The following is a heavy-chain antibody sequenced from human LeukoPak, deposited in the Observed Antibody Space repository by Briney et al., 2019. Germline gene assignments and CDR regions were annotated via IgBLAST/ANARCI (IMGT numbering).Heavy chain of an antibody. CDR3: AKDRSYYYYYMDV. Sequence: PGGSLRLSCAASGLTFSSYWMSWVRQAPGTGLEWVANIKQDGSEKHYVDSVKGRFTIYRDNAKNTLYLQMNSLRAEDTAVYYCAKDRSYYYYYMDVWGKGTTVTISS. CDR2: IKQDGSEK. J-gene: IGHJ6*03. V-gene: IGHV3-7*03. CDR1: GLTFSSYW.